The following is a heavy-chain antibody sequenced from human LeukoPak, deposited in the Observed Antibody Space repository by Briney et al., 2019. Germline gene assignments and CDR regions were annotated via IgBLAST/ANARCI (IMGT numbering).Heavy chain of an antibody. J-gene: IGHJ4*02. CDR3: ARASSAFCGGDCYPPTYFDY. Sequence: GGSLRLSCAASGFTFSSYSMNWVRQAPGKGLEWVSSISSSSSYIYYADSVKGRFTIPRDNAKNSLYLQMNSLRAEDTAVYYCARASSAFCGGDCYPPTYFDYWGQGTLVTVSS. CDR2: ISSSSSYI. V-gene: IGHV3-21*01. D-gene: IGHD2-21*01. CDR1: GFTFSSYS.